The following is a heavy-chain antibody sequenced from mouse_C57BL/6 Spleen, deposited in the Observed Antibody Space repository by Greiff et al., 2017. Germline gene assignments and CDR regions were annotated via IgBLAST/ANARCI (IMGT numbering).Heavy chain of an antibody. CDR2: IDPETGGT. Sequence: VKLQESGAELVRPGASVTLSCKASGYTFTDYEMHWVKQTPVHGLEWIGAIDPETGGTAYNQKFKGKAILTADKSSSTAYMELRSLTSEDSAVYYCSYGYDAAWFAYWGQGTLVTVSA. CDR3: SYGYDAAWFAY. D-gene: IGHD2-2*01. J-gene: IGHJ3*01. CDR1: GYTFTDYE. V-gene: IGHV1-15*01.